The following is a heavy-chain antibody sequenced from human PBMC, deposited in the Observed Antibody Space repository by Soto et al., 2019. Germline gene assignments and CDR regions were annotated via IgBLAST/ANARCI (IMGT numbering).Heavy chain of an antibody. CDR2: IIPILGIA. J-gene: IGHJ4*02. D-gene: IGHD1-26*01. CDR3: ATPSGSYPLTPIDY. Sequence: QVQLVQSGAEVKKPGSSVKVSCKASGGTFSSYTISWVRQAPGQGLEWMGRIIPILGIANYAQKFRGRVTITADKSTSTAYMELSSLRSEDTAVYYCATPSGSYPLTPIDYWGQGTLVTVSS. V-gene: IGHV1-69*02. CDR1: GGTFSSYT.